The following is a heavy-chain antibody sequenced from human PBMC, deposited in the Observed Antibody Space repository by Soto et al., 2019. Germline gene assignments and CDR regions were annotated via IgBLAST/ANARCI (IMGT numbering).Heavy chain of an antibody. Sequence: GASVKVSCTASGYTFTIYDINWVRQATGQGLEWMGWMNPNSGNTGYAQKFQGRVTMTRNTSISTAYMELSSLRSEDTAVYYCARGPDCSSTSCSYWYFDLWGRGTLVTVSS. CDR1: GYTFTIYD. D-gene: IGHD2-2*01. V-gene: IGHV1-8*01. CDR3: ARGPDCSSTSCSYWYFDL. J-gene: IGHJ2*01. CDR2: MNPNSGNT.